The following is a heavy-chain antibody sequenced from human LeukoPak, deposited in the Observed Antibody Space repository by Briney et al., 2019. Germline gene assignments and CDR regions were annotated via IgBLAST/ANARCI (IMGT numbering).Heavy chain of an antibody. CDR2: ISSSSSYI. Sequence: GGSLRLSCAASGFTFSSYSMNWVRQAPGKGLEWVSSISSSSSYIYYADSVKGRFTISRDNAKNSLYLQMNSLRAEDTAVYYCAKDPISSGWGDYWGQGTLVTVSS. J-gene: IGHJ4*02. CDR1: GFTFSSYS. D-gene: IGHD6-19*01. V-gene: IGHV3-21*01. CDR3: AKDPISSGWGDY.